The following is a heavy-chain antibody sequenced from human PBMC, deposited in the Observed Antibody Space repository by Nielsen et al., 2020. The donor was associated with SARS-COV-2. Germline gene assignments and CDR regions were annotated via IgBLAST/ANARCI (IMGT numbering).Heavy chain of an antibody. D-gene: IGHD2-2*03. CDR3: ASTDGSMDAFHI. CDR2: ISYDGSNK. J-gene: IGHJ3*02. Sequence: GESLKISCAASGFTFSSYAMHWVRQAPGKGLEWVAVISYDGSNKYYADSVKGRFTISRDNSQNTMYMQLNSLTSEDTAVYYCASTDGSMDAFHIWGQGTMVTVSS. CDR1: GFTFSSYA. V-gene: IGHV3-30-3*01.